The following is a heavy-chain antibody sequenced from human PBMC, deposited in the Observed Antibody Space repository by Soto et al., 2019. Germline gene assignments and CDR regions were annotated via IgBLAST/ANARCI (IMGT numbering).Heavy chain of an antibody. CDR2: IIPIFGTA. J-gene: IGHJ3*01. CDR1: GGTFSSYA. Sequence: QVQLVQSGAEVKKPGSSVKVSCKASGGTFSSYAISWVRQAPGQGLEWMGGIIPIFGTANYAQKFQGRVTITADESTSTAYMELSSLRSEDTAVYXXXXXXXXXXXXXXXXXXXXXXXGQGTMVTVSS. CDR3: XXXXXXXXXXXXXXXXXXXX. V-gene: IGHV1-69*12.